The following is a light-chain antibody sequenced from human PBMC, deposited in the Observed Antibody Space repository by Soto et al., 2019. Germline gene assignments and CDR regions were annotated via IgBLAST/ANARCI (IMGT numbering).Light chain of an antibody. Sequence: DIVMTQSPDSLAVSLGERATINCKSSQSVLYSSNNKNYLAWYQQKPGQPPKLLIYWASTRESGVPDRFSGSGSGTDFTLTISSLQAEDVAVYYCQQYVTSPPITFGPGTKVDIK. CDR1: QSVLYSSNNKNY. J-gene: IGKJ3*01. V-gene: IGKV4-1*01. CDR2: WAS. CDR3: QQYVTSPPIT.